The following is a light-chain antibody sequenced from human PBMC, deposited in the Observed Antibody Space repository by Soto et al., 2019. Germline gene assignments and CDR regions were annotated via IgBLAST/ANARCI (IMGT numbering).Light chain of an antibody. CDR1: SSNIGSNT. J-gene: IGLJ2*01. V-gene: IGLV1-44*01. CDR3: ASWDDSLSGVV. Sequence: QSVLTQPPSASGTPGQRVTISCSGSSSNIGSNTVNWYQQLPGTAPKLLIYSNNQRPSEVPDRFSGSKSGTSASLVISGPRSEDEADYYCASWDDSLSGVVFGGGTKVTVL. CDR2: SNN.